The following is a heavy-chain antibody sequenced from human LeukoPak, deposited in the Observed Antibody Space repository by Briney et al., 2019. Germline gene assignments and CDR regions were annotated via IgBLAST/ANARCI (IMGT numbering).Heavy chain of an antibody. Sequence: GGSLRLSCAASGFTFSDYYMSWIRQAPGKGLEWVSYISSSGSTIYYADSVKGRFTISRDNSKSTLYLQMNSLRAEDTAVYYCAKEAFGSGRYYPDYWGQGTLVIVSS. CDR3: AKEAFGSGRYYPDY. CDR2: ISSSGSTI. D-gene: IGHD3-10*01. CDR1: GFTFSDYY. V-gene: IGHV3-11*04. J-gene: IGHJ4*02.